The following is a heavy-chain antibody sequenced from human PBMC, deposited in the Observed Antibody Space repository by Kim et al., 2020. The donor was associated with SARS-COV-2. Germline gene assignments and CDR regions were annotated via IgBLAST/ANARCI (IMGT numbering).Heavy chain of an antibody. D-gene: IGHD3-22*01. Sequence: FQGRATITRDTSASTAYMELSSLRSEDTAVYYCARGGYYDSSGYYLPFDYWGQGTLVTVSS. CDR3: ARGGYYDSSGYYLPFDY. V-gene: IGHV1-3*01. J-gene: IGHJ4*02.